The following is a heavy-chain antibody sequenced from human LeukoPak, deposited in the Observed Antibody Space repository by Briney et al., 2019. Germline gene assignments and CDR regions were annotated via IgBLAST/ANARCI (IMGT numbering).Heavy chain of an antibody. V-gene: IGHV3-30-3*01. J-gene: IGHJ4*02. CDR1: GFTFSSYA. D-gene: IGHD5-12*01. CDR2: ISYDGSNK. Sequence: GGSLRLSCAASGFTFSSYAMHWVRQAPGKGLEWVAVISYDGSNKYYADSVKGRFTISRDNSKNTLYLQMNSLRAEDTAVYYCARELAYGGYGSFDYWGQGTLVTVSS. CDR3: ARELAYGGYGSFDY.